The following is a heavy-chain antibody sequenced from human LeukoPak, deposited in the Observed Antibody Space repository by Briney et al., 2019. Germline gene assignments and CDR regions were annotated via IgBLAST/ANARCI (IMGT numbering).Heavy chain of an antibody. J-gene: IGHJ1*01. Sequence: GGSLRLFCAASGFTFSNYAMSWVRQAPGKGLEWVSAISGSGGSTYYADSVKGRFTISRDNSTNTLYLQMNSLRAEDTAVYYCAKASIITMVRGPVFQHWGQGTLVTVSS. V-gene: IGHV3-23*01. CDR3: AKASIITMVRGPVFQH. D-gene: IGHD3-10*01. CDR2: ISGSGGST. CDR1: GFTFSNYA.